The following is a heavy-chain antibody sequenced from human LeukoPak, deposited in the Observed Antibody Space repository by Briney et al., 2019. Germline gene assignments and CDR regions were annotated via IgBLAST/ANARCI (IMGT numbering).Heavy chain of an antibody. CDR1: GGSISSGDYY. V-gene: IGHV4-30-4*01. CDR2: IYYSGST. J-gene: IGHJ3*02. CDR3: ARNDGSGSYYNVAFDI. Sequence: SQTLSLTCTVSGGSISSGDYYWSWIRQPPGKGLEWIGYIYYSGSTYYNPSLKSRVTISVDTSKNQFSLKLSSVTAADTAVYYCARNDGSGSYYNVAFDIWGQGTMVTVSS. D-gene: IGHD3-10*01.